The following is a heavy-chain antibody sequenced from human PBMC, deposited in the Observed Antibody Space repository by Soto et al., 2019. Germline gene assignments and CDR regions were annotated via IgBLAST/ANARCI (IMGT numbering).Heavy chain of an antibody. CDR3: ARVSSGWYYFDH. J-gene: IGHJ4*02. CDR1: GGSVSSGSYY. V-gene: IGHV4-61*01. Sequence: QVQLQESGPGLVKPSETLSLTCTVSGGSVSSGSYYWSWIRQPPGKGLEWIGYMYNSGSTNYNPSLKSRVIISVDTSKNQFSLKLSSVTAADTAVYYCARVSSGWYYFDHWGQGTLVTVSS. D-gene: IGHD6-19*01. CDR2: MYNSGST.